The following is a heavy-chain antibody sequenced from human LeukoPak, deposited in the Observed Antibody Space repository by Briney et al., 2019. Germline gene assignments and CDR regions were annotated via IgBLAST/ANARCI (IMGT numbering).Heavy chain of an antibody. J-gene: IGHJ5*02. V-gene: IGHV1-69*06. CDR2: IIPIFGTA. CDR3: ARDVNFDRFDP. CDR1: GGTFSSYT. Sequence: RASVKVSCKASGGTFSSYTISWVRQAPGQGLEWMGGIIPIFGTANYAQKFQGRVTITADKSTSTAYMELSSLRSEDTAVYYCARDVNFDRFDPWGQGTLVTVSS.